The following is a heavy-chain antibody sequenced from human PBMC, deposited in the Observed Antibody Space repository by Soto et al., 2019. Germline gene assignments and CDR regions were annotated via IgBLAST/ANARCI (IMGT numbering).Heavy chain of an antibody. Sequence: QITLKESGPTLVKPTQTLTLTCTFSGFSLSSTRVAVGWIRQPPGNALEWLALIYWDDDKRYSPFLKSRLTITKDTSKTQVVLTMNNMDPVDAATYYCAHSVVAGLGYYFDYWGQGTLVTVSS. CDR2: IYWDDDK. J-gene: IGHJ4*02. V-gene: IGHV2-5*02. CDR3: AHSVVAGLGYYFDY. CDR1: GFSLSSTRVA. D-gene: IGHD6-19*01.